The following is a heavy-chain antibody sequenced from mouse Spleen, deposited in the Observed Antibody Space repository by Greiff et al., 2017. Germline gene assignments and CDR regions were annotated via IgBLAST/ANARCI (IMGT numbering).Heavy chain of an antibody. CDR1: GYTFTDYY. D-gene: IGHD1-1*01. J-gene: IGHJ1*01. CDR3: ARGGNYYGSREGYWYFDV. CDR2: INPNNGGT. Sequence: EVQLQQSGPELVKPGASVKISCKASGYTFTDYYMNWVKQSHGKSLEWIGDINPNNGGTSYNQKFKGKATLTVDKSSSTAYMELRSLTSEDSAVYYCARGGNYYGSREGYWYFDVWGAGTTVTVSS. V-gene: IGHV1-26*01.